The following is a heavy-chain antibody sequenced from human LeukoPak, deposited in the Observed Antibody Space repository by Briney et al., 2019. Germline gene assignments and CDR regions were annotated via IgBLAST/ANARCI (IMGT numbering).Heavy chain of an antibody. CDR1: GFTFSSYW. CDR3: AKAPYSSSWYDNYFDY. J-gene: IGHJ4*02. V-gene: IGHV3-7*03. CDR2: IKQDGSEK. D-gene: IGHD6-13*01. Sequence: GGSLRLSCAASGFTFSSYWMSWVRQAPGKGLEWVANIKQDGSEKYYVDSVKGRFTISRDNAKNSLYLQMNSLRAEDTAVYYCAKAPYSSSWYDNYFDYWGQGTLVTVSS.